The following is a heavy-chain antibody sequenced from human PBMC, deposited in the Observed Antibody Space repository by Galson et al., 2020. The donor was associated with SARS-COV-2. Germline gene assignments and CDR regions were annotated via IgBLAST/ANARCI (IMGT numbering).Heavy chain of an antibody. CDR3: TAGVPERGGGEFGY. V-gene: IGHV3-15*01. J-gene: IGHJ4*02. D-gene: IGHD3-16*01. CDR1: GFTFTTAW. Sequence: GGSLRLSCAASGFTFTTAWMGWVRQAPGKGPEWVGRIKDRGSGGTIDYAAPVKGRFTISRDDSKNTLDLQMTSLKTGDTAVYYCTAGVPERGGGEFGYWGQGSLVTVSS. CDR2: IKDRGSGGTI.